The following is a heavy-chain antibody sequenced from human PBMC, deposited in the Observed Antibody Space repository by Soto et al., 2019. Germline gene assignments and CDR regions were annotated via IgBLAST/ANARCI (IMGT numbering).Heavy chain of an antibody. D-gene: IGHD2-21*02. CDR2: IYYSGRT. CDR1: GESISSSSYY. J-gene: IGHJ4*02. Sequence: SETLSLTCIVSGESISSSSYYWGWIRQPPGKGLEWIGSIYYSGRTYYNPSFKSRVTISIDTSKNQFSLKLSSVTATDTAVYYCARQRTTVVTQAYFDHWGQGALVTVLL. CDR3: ARQRTTVVTQAYFDH. V-gene: IGHV4-39*01.